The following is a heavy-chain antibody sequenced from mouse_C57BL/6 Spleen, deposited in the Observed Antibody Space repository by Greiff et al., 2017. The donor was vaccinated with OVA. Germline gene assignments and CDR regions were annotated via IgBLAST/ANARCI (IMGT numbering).Heavy chain of an antibody. Sequence: EVKVVESGPGMVKPSQSLSLTCTVTGYSITSGYDWHWIRHFPGNKLEWMGYISYSGSTNYNPSLKSRISITHDTSKNHFFLKLNSVTTEDTATYYCARGAYAGTGFDYWGQGTTLTVSS. CDR1: GYSITSGYD. D-gene: IGHD4-1*01. CDR3: ARGAYAGTGFDY. V-gene: IGHV3-1*01. CDR2: ISYSGST. J-gene: IGHJ2*01.